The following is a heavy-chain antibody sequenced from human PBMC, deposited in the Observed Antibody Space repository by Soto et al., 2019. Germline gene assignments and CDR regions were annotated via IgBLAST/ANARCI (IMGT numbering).Heavy chain of an antibody. CDR1: GCTFTRDN. V-gene: IGHV1-46*01. D-gene: IGHD2-15*01. CDR3: ARVRGGGSEYSFDY. Sequence: ASVKVSCKKSGCTFTRDNRHWVRRARGHGIESTEITNPSGGTTNNVQKFERRLTLPTDTPTSTVYMDLSSLKSDDTAVYYCARVRGGGSEYSFDYCGQGTLVPVSS. J-gene: IGHJ4*02. CDR2: TNPSGGTT.